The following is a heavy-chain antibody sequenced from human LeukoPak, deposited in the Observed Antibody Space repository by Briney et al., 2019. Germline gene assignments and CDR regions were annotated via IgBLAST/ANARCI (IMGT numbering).Heavy chain of an antibody. V-gene: IGHV1-18*01. CDR1: GYTFSNYG. J-gene: IGHJ4*02. Sequence: ASVKVSCRASGYTFSNYGLIWVRQAPGQGLERMGWISGYSANTKYAEKFQGRVSMTTETSTTTAYMELRSLTSDDEAVYYCARSHSGSLRSPFDLWGQGTLVTVSS. CDR2: ISGYSANT. CDR3: ARSHSGSLRSPFDL. D-gene: IGHD3-22*01.